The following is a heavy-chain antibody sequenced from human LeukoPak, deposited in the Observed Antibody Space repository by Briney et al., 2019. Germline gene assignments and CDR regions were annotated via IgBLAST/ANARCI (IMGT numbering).Heavy chain of an antibody. CDR1: GFTFSSYG. V-gene: IGHV3-30*02. D-gene: IGHD3-9*01. J-gene: IGHJ6*02. CDR3: ARDILTGSSLAGLDV. CDR2: IGYDGSNK. Sequence: GGSLRLSCAASGFTFSSYGIHWVRQAPGKGLEWVTFIGYDGSNKYYADSVKGRFTISRDNSKNTLYLQMNSLRAEDTAVYYCARDILTGSSLAGLDVWGQGTTVTVSS.